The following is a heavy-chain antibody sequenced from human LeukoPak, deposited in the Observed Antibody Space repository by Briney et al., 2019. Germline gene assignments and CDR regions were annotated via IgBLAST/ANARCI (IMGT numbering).Heavy chain of an antibody. CDR1: GGSISSSSYY. V-gene: IGHV4-39*07. D-gene: IGHD6-13*01. J-gene: IGHJ5*02. CDR3: ARKGGGQLVNTRRWFDP. CDR2: IYYSGST. Sequence: SETLSLTCTVSGGSISSSSYYWGWIRQPPGKGLEWIGSIYYSGSTYYNPSLKSRVTISVDTSKNQFSLKLSSATAADTAVYYCARKGGGQLVNTRRWFDPWGQGTLVTVSS.